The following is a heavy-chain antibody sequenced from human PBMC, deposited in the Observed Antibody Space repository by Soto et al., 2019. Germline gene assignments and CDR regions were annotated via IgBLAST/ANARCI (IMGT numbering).Heavy chain of an antibody. D-gene: IGHD4-4*01. CDR3: ARHSYSNYDIYYYGMDV. CDR2: IDPSDSYT. J-gene: IGHJ6*02. CDR1: GYSFTSYW. V-gene: IGHV5-10-1*01. Sequence: HGESLKISCKGSGYSFTSYWISWVRQMPGKGLEWMGRIDPSDSYTNYSPSFQGHVTISADKSISTAYLQWSSLKASDTAMYYCARHSYSNYDIYYYGMDVWGQGTTVTVSS.